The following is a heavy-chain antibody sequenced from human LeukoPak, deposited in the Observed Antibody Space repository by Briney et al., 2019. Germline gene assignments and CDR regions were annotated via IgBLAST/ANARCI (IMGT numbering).Heavy chain of an antibody. D-gene: IGHD3-16*01. CDR3: GGSRVPYGLYV. Sequence: SETLSLTCVVSGGSISSNWWSWVRQPPGKGLEWIGEIYHSGSTNYDPSLKSRVTMSVDNPKNEFFLKLSSVTAADTAVYYCGGSRVPYGLYVWGKGTTVTVSS. CDR1: GGSISSNW. V-gene: IGHV4-4*02. J-gene: IGHJ6*04. CDR2: IYHSGST.